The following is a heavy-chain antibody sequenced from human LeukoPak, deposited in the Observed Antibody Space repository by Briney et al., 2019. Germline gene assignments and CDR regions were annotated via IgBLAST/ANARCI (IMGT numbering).Heavy chain of an antibody. CDR2: MNPKSGNT. D-gene: IGHD3-3*01. CDR3: ARDIGGRGYDFWSGYYYYYYMDV. V-gene: IGHV1-8*02. CDR1: GYTFTSNK. Sequence: ASVKVSCKASGYTFTSNKSNWVRQAPGQGLEWMGWMNPKSGNTDYAQKFQGRLTMTRDTSTNTAYMELSGLRSDDTAVYYCARDIGGRGYDFWSGYYYYYYMDVWGKGTTVTVSS. J-gene: IGHJ6*03.